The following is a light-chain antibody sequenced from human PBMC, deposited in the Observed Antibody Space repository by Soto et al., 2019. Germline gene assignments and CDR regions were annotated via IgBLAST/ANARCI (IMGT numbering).Light chain of an antibody. Sequence: QSVLMQPPSVSAAPGQKVTISCSGSHSNIGNNFVSWYQRLPGTAPKLLIYDNIKRPSGIPDRFSGSKSGTSATLGITGLQTGDEADYYCGTWDYSLTAVVFGGGTKLTVL. CDR1: HSNIGNNF. CDR2: DNI. CDR3: GTWDYSLTAVV. J-gene: IGLJ2*01. V-gene: IGLV1-51*01.